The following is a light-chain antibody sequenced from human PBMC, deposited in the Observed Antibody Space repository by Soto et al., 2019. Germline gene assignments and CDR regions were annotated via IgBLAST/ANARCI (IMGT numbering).Light chain of an antibody. CDR1: QSVTTQ. V-gene: IGKV3-20*01. CDR2: GAS. CDR3: QQYGGSTRT. Sequence: VLTQSPGTLSLSPGERATLSCRSSQSVTTQLTWYQQKPGQAPRLIIHGASSRATGVPDRITGSGSGTDFTLSISRLGPEDFAVYYCQQYGGSTRTFGQGTKVDIK. J-gene: IGKJ1*01.